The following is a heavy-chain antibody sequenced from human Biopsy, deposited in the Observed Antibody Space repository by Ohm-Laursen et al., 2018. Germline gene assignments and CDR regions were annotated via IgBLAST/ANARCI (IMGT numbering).Heavy chain of an antibody. CDR2: ISFKRGGT. V-gene: IGHV1-2*02. J-gene: IGHJ4*02. CDR3: ALQSVAQMKNFDY. Sequence: PSVKVSCKASGFSFTGYNIHWVRQAPGQGLEWMGWISFKRGGTNYAQKFQGNITMTKNTSMSTAYMEMSRLRSDDTAVYYCALQSVAQMKNFDYWGQGTLVTVSS. CDR1: GFSFTGYN. D-gene: IGHD6-19*01.